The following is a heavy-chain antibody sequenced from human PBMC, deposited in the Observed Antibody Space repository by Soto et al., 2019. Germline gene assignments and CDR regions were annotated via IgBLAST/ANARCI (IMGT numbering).Heavy chain of an antibody. V-gene: IGHV1-69*13. CDR3: ARDSLHYYRSGSPDSYYGMDV. Sequence: SVKVSCKASGGTFSSYAISWVRQAPGQGLEWMGGIIPIFGTANYAQKFQGRVTITADESTSTAYMELSSLRSEDTAVYYCARDSLHYYRSGSPDSYYGMDVWGQGTTVTVSS. CDR2: IIPIFGTA. D-gene: IGHD3-10*01. J-gene: IGHJ6*02. CDR1: GGTFSSYA.